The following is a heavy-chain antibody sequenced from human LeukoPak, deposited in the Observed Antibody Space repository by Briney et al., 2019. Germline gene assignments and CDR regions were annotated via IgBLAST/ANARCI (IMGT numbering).Heavy chain of an antibody. CDR2: IYPGDPDT. CDR1: GYTFTTSW. CDR3: ARPHTLDRTTKYYFDY. D-gene: IGHD1-26*01. Sequence: GETLKISCKVSGYTFTTSWIGWVRQMPGKGLEWMGIIYPGDPDTKYSPSLQGQVTISADKSIDTTYLQWSSLKASDSAMYYCARPHTLDRTTKYYFDYWGQGTLVTVSS. J-gene: IGHJ4*02. V-gene: IGHV5-51*01.